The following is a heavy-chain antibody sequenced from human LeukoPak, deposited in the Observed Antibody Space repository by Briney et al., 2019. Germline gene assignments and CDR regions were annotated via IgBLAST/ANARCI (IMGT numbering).Heavy chain of an antibody. D-gene: IGHD2-15*01. J-gene: IGHJ6*02. CDR3: ARVYCSGGSCYDSINYYYYGMDV. V-gene: IGHV1-3*01. CDR1: GGTFSSYA. Sequence: ASVKVSCKASGGTFSSYAISWVRQAPGQRLEWMGWINAGNGNTKYSQKFQGRVTITRDTSASTAYMGLSSLRSEDTAVYYCARVYCSGGSCYDSINYYYYGMDVWGQGTTVTVSS. CDR2: INAGNGNT.